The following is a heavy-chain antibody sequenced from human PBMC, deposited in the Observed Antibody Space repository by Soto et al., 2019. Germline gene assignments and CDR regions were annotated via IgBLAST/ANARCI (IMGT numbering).Heavy chain of an antibody. CDR3: AREKGYISGPKNFDY. Sequence: PSETLSLTCTVSGASISSGDYFWSWIRQSPGKGLQWIGYIYDSGSSYYNPSLKSRVTMSVDTSKNQFSLKLSPVTAADTAVYYCAREKGYISGPKNFDYWGQGTLVTVPQ. CDR1: GASISSGDYF. J-gene: IGHJ4*02. V-gene: IGHV4-30-4*01. D-gene: IGHD5-12*01. CDR2: IYDSGSS.